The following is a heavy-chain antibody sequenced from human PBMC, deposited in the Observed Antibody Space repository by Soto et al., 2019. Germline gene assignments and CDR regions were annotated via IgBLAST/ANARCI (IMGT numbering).Heavy chain of an antibody. Sequence: QVQLVQSGAEVKKPGSSVKVSCKASGGTFSSYTISWVRQAPGQGLEWMGRIIPILGIANYAQKFQGRVTITGDKSTSTAYMELSSLRSEDTAVYYCASLGATQGSTAYWGQGTLVTVSS. J-gene: IGHJ4*02. CDR3: ASLGATQGSTAY. CDR1: GGTFSSYT. D-gene: IGHD1-26*01. V-gene: IGHV1-69*02. CDR2: IIPILGIA.